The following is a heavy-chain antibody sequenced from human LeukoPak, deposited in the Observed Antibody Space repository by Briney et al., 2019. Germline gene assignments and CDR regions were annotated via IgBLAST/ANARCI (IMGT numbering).Heavy chain of an antibody. CDR2: MNPNSGNT. CDR1: GYTFTSYD. J-gene: IGHJ4*02. D-gene: IGHD3-9*01. Sequence: ASVKVSCKASGYTFTSYDINWVRQTTGQGLEWMGWMNPNSGNTGYAQKFQGRVTMTRNTSISTAYMELSSLRSEDTAVYYCARVRRGGRYFDLLFPKWEFDYWGQGTLVTV. CDR3: ARVRRGGRYFDLLFPKWEFDY. V-gene: IGHV1-8*01.